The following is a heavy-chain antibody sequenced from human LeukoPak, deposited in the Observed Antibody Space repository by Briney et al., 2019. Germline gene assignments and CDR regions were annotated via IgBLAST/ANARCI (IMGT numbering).Heavy chain of an antibody. V-gene: IGHV1-24*01. J-gene: IGHJ4*02. Sequence: ASVKVSCKVSGYTLTELSMHWVRQAPGKGLEWMGGFDPEDVETIYAQKFQGRVTMTEDTSTDTAYMELSRLTSDDTALYYCARDPRTEYSSNWYIYWGQGTLITVSS. CDR2: FDPEDVET. CDR3: ARDPRTEYSSNWYIY. D-gene: IGHD6-13*01. CDR1: GYTLTELS.